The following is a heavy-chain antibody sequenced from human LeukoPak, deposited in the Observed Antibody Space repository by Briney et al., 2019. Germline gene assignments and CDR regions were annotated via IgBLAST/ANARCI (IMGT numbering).Heavy chain of an antibody. CDR1: GFTFSSSG. J-gene: IGHJ4*02. CDR2: VSNDGSNK. Sequence: PGGSLRLSCAASGFTFSSSGMHWVRQAPGKGLEWVAIVSNDGSNKYYADSAKGRFAISRDNSKNTLYLQMNSLRAEDTAVYYCAKGRYDSSGYLFDYWGQGALVTVSS. D-gene: IGHD3-22*01. CDR3: AKGRYDSSGYLFDY. V-gene: IGHV3-30*18.